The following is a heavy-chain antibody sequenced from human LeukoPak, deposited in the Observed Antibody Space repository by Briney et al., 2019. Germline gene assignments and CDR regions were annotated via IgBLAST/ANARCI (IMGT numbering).Heavy chain of an antibody. J-gene: IGHJ3*02. V-gene: IGHV4-4*02. CDR2: SYHSGRT. D-gene: IGHD2/OR15-2a*01. CDR3: ARLSPDGFDI. Sequence: PSDTLSLPCAFSVASIPSSKGWTWVRQPPGKWLAWIGESYHSGRTNYNPSLKGQGTISVGRSKKQSSLELSSVTAADTAVYYCARLSPDGFDIWGQGTIVTVFS. CDR1: VASIPSSKG.